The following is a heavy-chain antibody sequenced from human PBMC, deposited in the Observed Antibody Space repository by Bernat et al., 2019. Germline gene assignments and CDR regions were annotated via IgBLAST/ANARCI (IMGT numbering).Heavy chain of an antibody. Sequence: QLQLVESGGGLVNPGGSLRLSCAASGFTFSDYSMSWIPQAPGKGLDWVSYISSSSSYTNYADSVKGRFTISRDNAKNSLYLQMNSLRAEDTAVYYCARGTSTSAPYMDVWGKGTTVTVSS. CDR2: ISSSSSYT. CDR3: ARGTSTSAPYMDV. CDR1: GFTFSDYS. V-gene: IGHV3-11*05. J-gene: IGHJ6*03.